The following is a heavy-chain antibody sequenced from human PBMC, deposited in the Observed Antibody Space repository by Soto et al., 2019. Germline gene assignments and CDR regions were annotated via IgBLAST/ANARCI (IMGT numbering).Heavy chain of an antibody. CDR1: GGSFSNYG. Sequence: QVQVVQSGAEVKQPGSSVKVSCKASGGSFSNYGLSWVRQAPGQGLEWMGGIIPVFGTPHYAQKFQDRVTIPADESTSTVYMELSSLTSEDTAVYDYARGDATKIIVTTYYGLDVWGQGTTVSVSS. CDR3: ARGDATKIIVTTYYGLDV. D-gene: IGHD3-22*01. V-gene: IGHV1-69*12. J-gene: IGHJ6*02. CDR2: IIPVFGTP.